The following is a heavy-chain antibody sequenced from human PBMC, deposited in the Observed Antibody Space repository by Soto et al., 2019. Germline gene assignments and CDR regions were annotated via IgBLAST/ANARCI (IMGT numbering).Heavy chain of an antibody. CDR1: GYTFTSYD. V-gene: IGHV1-69*13. Sequence: ASVKVSCKASGYTFTSYDISWVRQAPGQGLEWMGGIIPIFGTANYAQKFQGRVTITADESTSTAYMELSSLRSEDTAVYYCAIEYSSSPPYYPIGYWGQGTLVTVSS. D-gene: IGHD6-6*01. J-gene: IGHJ4*02. CDR2: IIPIFGTA. CDR3: AIEYSSSPPYYPIGY.